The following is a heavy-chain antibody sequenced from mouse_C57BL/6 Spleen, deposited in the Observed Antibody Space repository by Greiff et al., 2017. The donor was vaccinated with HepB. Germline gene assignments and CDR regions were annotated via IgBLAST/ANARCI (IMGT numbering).Heavy chain of an antibody. V-gene: IGHV1-55*01. J-gene: IGHJ3*01. CDR3: ARRYGSRPGCAY. Sequence: QVQLQQPGAELVKPGASVKMSCKASGYTFTSYWITWVKQRPGQGLEWIGDIYPGSGSTNYNEKFKSKATLTVDTSSSTAYMQLSSLTSEDSAVYYCARRYGSRPGCAYGGQGTLVTVSS. CDR1: GYTFTSYW. CDR2: IYPGSGST. D-gene: IGHD1-1*01.